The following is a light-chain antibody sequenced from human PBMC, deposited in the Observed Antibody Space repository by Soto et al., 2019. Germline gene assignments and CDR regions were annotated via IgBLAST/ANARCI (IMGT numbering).Light chain of an antibody. Sequence: IQLTQSPSSLSASVGDRVTITCRASQGIAGHLAWYQQKPGKAPKLLIYAASTLQSGVPSRFSGSGSGTEFTLTINSLQPEDFATYYCLQLKSYPLTFGPGTKVDIK. J-gene: IGKJ3*01. CDR3: LQLKSYPLT. CDR1: QGIAGH. V-gene: IGKV1-9*01. CDR2: AAS.